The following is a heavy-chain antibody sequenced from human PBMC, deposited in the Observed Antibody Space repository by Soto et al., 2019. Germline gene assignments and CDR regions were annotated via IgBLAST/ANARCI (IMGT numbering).Heavy chain of an antibody. V-gene: IGHV4-31*03. CDR3: ARVVRGGPYTVVTP. CDR2: IYYSGST. D-gene: IGHD3-16*01. J-gene: IGHJ5*02. Sequence: SETLSLTCTVSGGSISSGGYYWSWIRQHPGKGLEWIGYIYYSGSTYYNPSLKSRVTISVDTSKNQFSLKLSSVTAADTAVYYCARVVRGGPYTVVTPWGQGTLVTASS. CDR1: GGSISSGGYY.